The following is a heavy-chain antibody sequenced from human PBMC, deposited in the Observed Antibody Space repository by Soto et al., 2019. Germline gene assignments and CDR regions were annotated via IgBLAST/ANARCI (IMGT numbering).Heavy chain of an antibody. J-gene: IGHJ5*01. CDR2: INPNSGDT. Sequence: GASVKVSCKASGYIFTGYYINWVRQAPGQGLEWMGWINPNSGDTSYLQKFQGRVSMTTDTSINTAYMELSRVRSDETAVYNCARPYCSSNSGHNWFDSWGQGTLVTVSS. CDR1: GYIFTGYY. V-gene: IGHV1-2*02. CDR3: ARPYCSSNSGHNWFDS. D-gene: IGHD2-2*01.